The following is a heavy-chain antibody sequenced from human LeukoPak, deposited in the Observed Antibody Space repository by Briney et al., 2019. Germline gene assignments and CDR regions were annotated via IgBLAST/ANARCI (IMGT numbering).Heavy chain of an antibody. Sequence: SGGSLRLSCAASGFTFSTYSMNWVRQAPGKGLEWVSDIDSGSNNIHYADSVKGRFTISRDDAKNSLYLQMDSLRAEDTAVYYCARGYDYVWGSYRGLKRSLEYRYFDYWGQGTLVTVSS. D-gene: IGHD3-16*02. CDR2: IDSGSNNI. CDR3: ARGYDYVWGSYRGLKRSLEYRYFDY. CDR1: GFTFSTYS. J-gene: IGHJ4*02. V-gene: IGHV3-48*01.